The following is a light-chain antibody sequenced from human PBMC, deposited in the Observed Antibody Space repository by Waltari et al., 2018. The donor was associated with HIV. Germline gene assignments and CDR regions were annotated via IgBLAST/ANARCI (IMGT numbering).Light chain of an antibody. CDR3: HQYADSPET. CDR2: GAS. J-gene: IGKJ1*01. CDR1: QIVSSAY. Sequence: EIVLTQSPGTLSLSPGETVTISCRASQIVSSAYLAWYQQNPGQSPRLLIYGASTRATAVPYRCSGSGFGTDFTLTISRLEPEDFAVYYCHQYADSPETFGQGARVEIK. V-gene: IGKV3-20*01.